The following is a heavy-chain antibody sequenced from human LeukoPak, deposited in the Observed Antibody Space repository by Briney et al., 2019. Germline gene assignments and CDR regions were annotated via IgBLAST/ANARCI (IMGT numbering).Heavy chain of an antibody. D-gene: IGHD4-17*01. CDR2: IYYSGST. CDR3: ARVQFNGDYGSYYLDY. Sequence: PSETLSLTCTVSGGSVSSGSYYWSWIRQPPGKGLEWMAYIYYSGSTNYNPSLKSRGTISVDTSKNRFSLKLSSVTAADTAVYYCARVQFNGDYGSYYLDYWGQGTLVTVSS. CDR1: GGSVSSGSYY. V-gene: IGHV4-61*01. J-gene: IGHJ4*02.